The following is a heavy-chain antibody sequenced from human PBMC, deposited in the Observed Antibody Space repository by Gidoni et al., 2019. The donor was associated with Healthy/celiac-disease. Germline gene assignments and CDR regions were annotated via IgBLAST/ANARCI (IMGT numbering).Heavy chain of an antibody. V-gene: IGHV3-9*01. J-gene: IGHJ4*02. Sequence: EVQLVESGGGLVQPGRSLRLSCAASGFTFDDYAMHWVRQAPGKGLEWVSGISWNSGSIGYADSVKGRFTISRDNAKNSLYLQMNSLRAEDTALYYCAKDLQDSSSWTSFDYWAREPWSPSPQ. CDR3: AKDLQDSSSWTSFDY. CDR1: GFTFDDYA. CDR2: ISWNSGSI. D-gene: IGHD6-13*01.